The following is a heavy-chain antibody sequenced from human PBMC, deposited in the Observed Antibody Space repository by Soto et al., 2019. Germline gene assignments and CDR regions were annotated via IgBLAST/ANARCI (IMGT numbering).Heavy chain of an antibody. V-gene: IGHV3-30*18. D-gene: IGHD3-22*01. J-gene: IGHJ4*02. CDR2: ISYDGSNK. CDR1: GFTFSSYG. CDR3: AKDPGYYDSSGSLDY. Sequence: PGGSLRLSCAASGFTFSSYGMHWVRQAPGKGLEWVAVISYDGSNKYYADSVKGRFTISRDNSKNTLYLQMNSLRAEDTAVYYCAKDPGYYDSSGSLDYWCQGTLVTVSS.